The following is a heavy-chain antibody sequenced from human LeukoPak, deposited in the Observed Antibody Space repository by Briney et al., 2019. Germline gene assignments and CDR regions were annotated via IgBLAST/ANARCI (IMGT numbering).Heavy chain of an antibody. CDR2: INHSGST. CDR3: ATGAVVLRYFDWLRYFDY. CDR1: GFTLSTAS. Sequence: GSLRLSCAASGFTLSTASMNWVRQPPGKGLEWIGEINHSGSTNYNPSLKSRVTISVDTSKNQFSLKLSSVTAADTAVYYCATGAVVLRYFDWLRYFDYWGQGTLVTVSS. J-gene: IGHJ4*02. D-gene: IGHD3-9*01. V-gene: IGHV4-34*08.